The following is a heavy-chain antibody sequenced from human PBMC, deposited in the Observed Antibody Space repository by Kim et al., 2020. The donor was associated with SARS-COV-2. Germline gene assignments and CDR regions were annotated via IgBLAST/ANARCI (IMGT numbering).Heavy chain of an antibody. Sequence: GGSLRLSCAASGFTFSIYTMTWVRQAPGKGLEWVSSIRDNGDNKYFADSVKGRFTISRDNSKSTLYLQVNSLRAEDTAVDYCAKDYYGMDVWGQGTTATV. CDR3: AKDYYGMDV. CDR2: IRDNGDNK. V-gene: IGHV3-23*01. J-gene: IGHJ6*02. CDR1: GFTFSIYT.